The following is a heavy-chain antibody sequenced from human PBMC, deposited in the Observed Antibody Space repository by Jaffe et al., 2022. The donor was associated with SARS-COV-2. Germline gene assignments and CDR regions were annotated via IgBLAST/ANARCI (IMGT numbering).Heavy chain of an antibody. J-gene: IGHJ6*02. CDR1: GFTFSSYW. CDR3: AGAMVPSDMDV. D-gene: IGHD5-18*01. V-gene: IGHV3-7*03. CDR2: IKQDGSEK. Sequence: EVQLVESGGGLVQPGGSLRLSCAASGFTFSSYWMSWVRQAPGKGLEWVANIKQDGSEKYYVDSVKGRFTISRDNAKNSLYLQMNSLRAEDTAVYYCAGAMVPSDMDVWGQGTTVTVSS.